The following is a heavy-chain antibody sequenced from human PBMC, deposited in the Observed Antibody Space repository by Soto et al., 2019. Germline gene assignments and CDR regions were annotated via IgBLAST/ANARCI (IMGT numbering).Heavy chain of an antibody. D-gene: IGHD2-21*01. CDR1: GGSSSSHD. Sequence: SEPQPLTYRVSGGSSSSHDCNLILQPPGKGLEWIGNIYYSGSTNYSPSLESRVTISVDTSKNQISLKLRSVTAADTAMYYCARVAASSSFQFSFSGMAVWGQGTTVTVSS. V-gene: IGHV4-59*11. CDR3: ARVAASSSFQFSFSGMAV. J-gene: IGHJ6*02. CDR2: IYYSGST.